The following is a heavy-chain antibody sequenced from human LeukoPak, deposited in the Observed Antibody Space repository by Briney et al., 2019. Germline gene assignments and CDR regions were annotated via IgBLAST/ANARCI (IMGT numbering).Heavy chain of an antibody. CDR3: ATQHKLELRLSKWFDP. V-gene: IGHV1-69*04. Sequence: SVKVSCKTSGGTFSKYVINWVRQAPGQGLEWMGRIIPIFGVTKYAQKFQGRVTITADTSTSTGYMELSSLRSEDTAVYYCATQHKLELRLSKWFDPWGQGSLVTVSS. D-gene: IGHD1-7*01. CDR2: IIPIFGVT. J-gene: IGHJ5*02. CDR1: GGTFSKYV.